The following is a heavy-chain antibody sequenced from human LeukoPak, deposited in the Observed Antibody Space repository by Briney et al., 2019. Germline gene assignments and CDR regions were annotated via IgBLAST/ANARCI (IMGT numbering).Heavy chain of an antibody. CDR2: FYYSGST. Sequence: SETLSLTCTVSGGSISSSSYYWGWIRQPPEKGLEWIGTFYYSGSTYYNPSLKSRVTISVDTSKNQFSLNLSSVTAADTAVYYCARLVKPTGTFDYWGKGTLVTVSS. CDR1: GGSISSSSYY. CDR3: ARLVKPTGTFDY. V-gene: IGHV4-39*01. D-gene: IGHD4-17*01. J-gene: IGHJ4*02.